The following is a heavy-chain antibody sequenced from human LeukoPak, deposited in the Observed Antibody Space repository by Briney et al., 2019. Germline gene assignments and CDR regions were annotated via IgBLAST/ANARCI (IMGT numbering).Heavy chain of an antibody. Sequence: SQTLSLTCAISGDSVSSNSATWDWIRQSPSRGLEWLGRTYYRSKWYNDYAVSVKSRVTINPDTSKNQFSLQLNSVTPEDTAVYYCAREGSDGYLFDYWGQGSLVIASS. V-gene: IGHV6-1*01. CDR2: TYYRSKWYN. D-gene: IGHD3-22*01. CDR1: GDSVSSNSAT. CDR3: AREGSDGYLFDY. J-gene: IGHJ4*02.